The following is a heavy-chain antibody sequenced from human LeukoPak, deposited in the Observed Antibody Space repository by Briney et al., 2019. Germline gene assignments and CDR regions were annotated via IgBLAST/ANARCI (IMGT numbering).Heavy chain of an antibody. Sequence: SGGSLRLSCAASGFTFSSYEMNWVRQAPGKGLEWVSYISSSGSTIYYADSVKGRFTISRDNAKNSLYLQMNSLRAEDTAVYYCARVNSSGAFDIWGQGTMVTVSS. V-gene: IGHV3-48*03. J-gene: IGHJ3*02. CDR2: ISSSGSTI. CDR3: ARVNSSGAFDI. D-gene: IGHD6-19*01. CDR1: GFTFSSYE.